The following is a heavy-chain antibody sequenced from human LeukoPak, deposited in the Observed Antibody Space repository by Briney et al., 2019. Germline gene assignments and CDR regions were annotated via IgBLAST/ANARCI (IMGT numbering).Heavy chain of an antibody. D-gene: IGHD6-19*01. Sequence: ASVKVSCKASGYTFTSYYMHWVRQAPGLGLDWMGMINPSGGSTNYAQNFQGRVTMTRDTSTSTVYMELSSLRSEDTAVYYCARGEQWLVGWDNWFDPWGQGTLVTVSS. CDR3: ARGEQWLVGWDNWFDP. CDR1: GYTFTSYY. CDR2: INPSGGST. J-gene: IGHJ5*02. V-gene: IGHV1-46*01.